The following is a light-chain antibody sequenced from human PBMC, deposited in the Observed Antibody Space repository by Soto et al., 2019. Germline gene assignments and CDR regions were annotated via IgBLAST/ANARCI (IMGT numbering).Light chain of an antibody. CDR2: GAS. V-gene: IGKV3-20*01. Sequence: EIVLTQSPGTLSLSPGERATLSCRASQSVSSSYLAWYQQKPGQSPRLLIYGASSRPTRIPDRFSGSVSGTDFTLTISRLEPEDFAVDYCQQDGSSHPFTFGGGTKVEIK. J-gene: IGKJ4*01. CDR3: QQDGSSHPFT. CDR1: QSVSSSY.